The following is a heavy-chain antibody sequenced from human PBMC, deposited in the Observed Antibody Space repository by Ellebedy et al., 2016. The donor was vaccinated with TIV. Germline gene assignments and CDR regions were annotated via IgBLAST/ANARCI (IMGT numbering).Heavy chain of an antibody. J-gene: IGHJ4*02. CDR1: GLTFSSYA. D-gene: IGHD3-16*01. CDR3: VKAWGD. Sequence: GESLKISCSASGLTFSSYAMHWVRQAPGKGLEYISAIVSNGDSTYYANSVKGRFTISRDNSKNTLYLQMSSLRPEDTAVYYCVKAWGDWGQGTLVTVSS. CDR2: IVSNGDST. V-gene: IGHV3-64D*06.